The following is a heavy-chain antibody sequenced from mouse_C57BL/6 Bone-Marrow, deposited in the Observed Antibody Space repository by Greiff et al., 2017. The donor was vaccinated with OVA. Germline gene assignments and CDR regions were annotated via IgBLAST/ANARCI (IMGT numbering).Heavy chain of an antibody. D-gene: IGHD1-1*01. Sequence: VHLVESGAELARPGASVKLSCKASGYTFTSYGISWVKQRTGQGLEWIGEIYPRSGNTYYNEKFKGKATLTADKSSSTAYMELRSLTSEDSAVYFCARGDYYGSREPYWGQGTLVTVSA. J-gene: IGHJ3*01. CDR1: GYTFTSYG. CDR2: IYPRSGNT. CDR3: ARGDYYGSREPY. V-gene: IGHV1-81*01.